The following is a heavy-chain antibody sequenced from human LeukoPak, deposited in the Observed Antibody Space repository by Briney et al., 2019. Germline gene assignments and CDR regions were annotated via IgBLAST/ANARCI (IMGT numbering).Heavy chain of an antibody. D-gene: IGHD6-19*01. Sequence: PSETLSLTCTVSGGSISSSSYYWGWIRQPPGKGLEWIGSIYYSGSTYYNPSLKSRDTISVDTSKNQFSLKLSSVTAADTAVYYCARLTGSSGWPPFDYWGQGTLVAVSS. CDR3: ARLTGSSGWPPFDY. V-gene: IGHV4-39*01. CDR2: IYYSGST. CDR1: GGSISSSSYY. J-gene: IGHJ4*02.